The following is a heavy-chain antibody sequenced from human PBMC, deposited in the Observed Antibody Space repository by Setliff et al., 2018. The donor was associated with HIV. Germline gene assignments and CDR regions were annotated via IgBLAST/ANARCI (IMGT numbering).Heavy chain of an antibody. D-gene: IGHD3-3*01. J-gene: IGHJ4*01. CDR2: VIPVLGTG. Sequence: SVKVSCKVSGGTFSDYAVTWVRQAPGQGLEWMGGVIPVLGTGNYAQKFQGRVTITTDESTRTAYMELRSLRSEDTAVYYCARVPSPFVQEGYFDDWGQGTLVTVSS. CDR3: ARVPSPFVQEGYFDD. CDR1: GGTFSDYA. V-gene: IGHV1-69*05.